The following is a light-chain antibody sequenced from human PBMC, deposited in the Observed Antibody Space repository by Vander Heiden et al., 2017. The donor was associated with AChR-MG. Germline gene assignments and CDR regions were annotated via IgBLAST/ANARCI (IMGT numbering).Light chain of an antibody. J-gene: IGKJ1*01. V-gene: IGKV3-20*01. CDR2: YAS. CDR1: QQCSSSY. CDR3: QQYGSSPWP. Sequence: DMALTLSPGTLSSSPGERATLFCRAGQQCSSSYLAWYQQKPGQAPRLLINYASRSASGVPARFSGSGSGTDFTLTISSLEPEDFAVYYCQQYGSSPWPFGQGTKVEIK.